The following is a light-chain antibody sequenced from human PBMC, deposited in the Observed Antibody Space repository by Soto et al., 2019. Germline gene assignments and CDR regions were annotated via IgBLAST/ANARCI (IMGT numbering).Light chain of an antibody. J-gene: IGKJ1*01. CDR2: AAS. CDR1: QSISSY. CDR3: QQSYSTPRT. V-gene: IGKV1-39*01. Sequence: DLQMTQSPSSLSASVGDRVTITCRASQSISSYLNWYQQKQGTAPKLLIYAASSLQSGVPSRFSGSGSGTDFTLTISSLQPEDFATYYCQQSYSTPRTFGQGTKVEIK.